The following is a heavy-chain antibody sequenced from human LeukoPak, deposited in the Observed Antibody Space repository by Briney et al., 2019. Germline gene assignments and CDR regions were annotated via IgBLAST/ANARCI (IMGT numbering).Heavy chain of an antibody. V-gene: IGHV3-48*04. D-gene: IGHD4-23*01. CDR3: ARSTADYGGNARFDY. CDR1: GFTFSSYS. Sequence: GGSLRLSCAASGFTFSSYSMNWVRQAPGKGLEWVSYISSSSSTIYYADSVKGRFTISRDNAKNSLYLQMNSLRAEDTAVYYCARSTADYGGNARFDYWGQGTLVTVSS. CDR2: ISSSSSTI. J-gene: IGHJ4*02.